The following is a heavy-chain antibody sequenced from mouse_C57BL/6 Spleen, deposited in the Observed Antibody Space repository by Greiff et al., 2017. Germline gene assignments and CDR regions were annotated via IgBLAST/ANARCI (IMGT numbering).Heavy chain of an antibody. Sequence: EVQLQQSGPELVKPGASVKIPCKASGYTFTDYNMDWVKQSHGKSLEWIGDINPNNGGTIYNQKFKGKATLTVDKSSSTAYMELRSLTSEDTAVYYCARRHGSSYDYYAMDYWGQGTSVTVSS. V-gene: IGHV1-18*01. D-gene: IGHD1-1*01. CDR3: ARRHGSSYDYYAMDY. J-gene: IGHJ4*01. CDR1: GYTFTDYN. CDR2: INPNNGGT.